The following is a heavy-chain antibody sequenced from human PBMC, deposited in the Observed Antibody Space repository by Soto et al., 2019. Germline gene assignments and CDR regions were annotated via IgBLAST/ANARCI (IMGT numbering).Heavy chain of an antibody. Sequence: QVQLVESGGGVVQPGRSLRLSCAASGFTFSSYGMHWVRQAPGKGLEWVAVIWYDGSNKYYADSVKGRFTISRDNSKTTLYLQMNSLRAEDTAVYYCARDQGTTVTTLGRWGQGTLVTVSS. J-gene: IGHJ4*02. V-gene: IGHV3-33*01. CDR3: ARDQGTTVTTLGR. CDR2: IWYDGSNK. CDR1: GFTFSSYG. D-gene: IGHD4-17*01.